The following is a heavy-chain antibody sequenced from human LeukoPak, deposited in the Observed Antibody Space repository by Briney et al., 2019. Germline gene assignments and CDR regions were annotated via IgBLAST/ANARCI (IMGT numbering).Heavy chain of an antibody. CDR3: AKGGPGSDIVVVPAAVAGGYMDV. V-gene: IGHV3-33*06. D-gene: IGHD2-2*01. Sequence: GGSLRLSCAASGFSFSSYGMHWVRQAPGKGLEWVAVIWYDGSNKYYADSVKGRFTISRDNSKNTLYLQMNSLRAEDTAVYYCAKGGPGSDIVVVPAAVAGGYMDVWGKGTTVTVSS. CDR1: GFSFSSYG. CDR2: IWYDGSNK. J-gene: IGHJ6*03.